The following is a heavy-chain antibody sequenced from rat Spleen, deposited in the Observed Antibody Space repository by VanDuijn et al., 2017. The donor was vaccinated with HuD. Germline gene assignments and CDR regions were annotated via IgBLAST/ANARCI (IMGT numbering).Heavy chain of an antibody. Sequence: EVQLVESGGGLVQPGRSLKLSCAASGYTFSNYYMAWVRQTPTKGLEWVASITNSDGSSYYRDSVKGRFTISRDNARSTLYLQMNSLRSEDTATYSCTMEGLRRVFDYWGQGVMVTVSS. CDR1: GYTFSNYY. J-gene: IGHJ2*01. D-gene: IGHD1-11*01. CDR2: ITNSDGSS. V-gene: IGHV5S23*01. CDR3: TMEGLRRVFDY.